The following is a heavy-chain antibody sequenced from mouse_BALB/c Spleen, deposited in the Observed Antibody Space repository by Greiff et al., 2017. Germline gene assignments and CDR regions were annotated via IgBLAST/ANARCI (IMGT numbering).Heavy chain of an antibody. CDR1: GFTFSSYA. CDR3: ARAEYGYDVGAMDY. CDR2: ISSGGSYT. V-gene: IGHV5-9-4*01. Sequence: EVQVVESGGGLVKPGGSLKLSCAASGFTFSSYAMSWVRQSPEKRLEWVAEISSGGSYTYYPDTVTGRFTISRDNAKNTLYLEMSSLRSEDTAMYYCARAEYGYDVGAMDYWGQGTSVTVSS. J-gene: IGHJ4*01. D-gene: IGHD2-2*01.